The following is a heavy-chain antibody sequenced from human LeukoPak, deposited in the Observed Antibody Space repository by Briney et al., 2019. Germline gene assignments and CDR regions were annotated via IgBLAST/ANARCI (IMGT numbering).Heavy chain of an antibody. Sequence: SETLSLTCTVSGGSISGYYWSWIRQPAGKGLEWIGRIYSRGTITYNPSLKSRVTMSVDTSKNQFSLRLSSVTAADTAVYYCTRDSGTTGEVKFDPWGQGSLVTVSS. CDR1: GGSISGYY. V-gene: IGHV4-4*07. D-gene: IGHD3-10*01. J-gene: IGHJ5*02. CDR3: TRDSGTTGEVKFDP. CDR2: IYSRGTI.